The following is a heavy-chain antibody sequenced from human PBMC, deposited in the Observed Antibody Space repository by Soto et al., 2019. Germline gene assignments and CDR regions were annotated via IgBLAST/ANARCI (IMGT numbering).Heavy chain of an antibody. D-gene: IGHD1-1*01. CDR2: TCRYGREL. Sequence: GGSLRLSCAASGFTFSTYCMHWVRHTPGTGLVWVSRTCRYGRELYYADSVKGRFTISRDDAKNTLYLQMDSLRVEDTGIYYCVRGTTAWRGMDYWGQGALVTVSS. CDR3: VRGTTAWRGMDY. CDR1: GFTFSTYC. J-gene: IGHJ4*02. V-gene: IGHV3-74*01.